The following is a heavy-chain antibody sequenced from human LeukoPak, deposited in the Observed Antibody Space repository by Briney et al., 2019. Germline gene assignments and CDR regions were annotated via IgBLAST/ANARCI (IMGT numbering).Heavy chain of an antibody. J-gene: IGHJ4*02. CDR1: GGTFSRCT. V-gene: IGHV1-69*13. D-gene: IGHD3-22*01. Sequence: ASVKVPCKASGGTFSRCTISWVRQAPGQGFEWMGGITPIFGTANFAQKFQGRVSITADESTSTAFMELSSLRSEDTAVYYCAREWGLESSGYYYAYWGQGTLVTVSS. CDR3: AREWGLESSGYYYAY. CDR2: ITPIFGTA.